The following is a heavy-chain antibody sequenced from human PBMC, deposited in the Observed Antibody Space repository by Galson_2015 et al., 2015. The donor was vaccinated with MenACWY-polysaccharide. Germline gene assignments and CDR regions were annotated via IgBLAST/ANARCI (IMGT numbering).Heavy chain of an antibody. D-gene: IGHD3-16*01. CDR1: GSTVTNNY. J-gene: IGHJ4*02. Sequence: SLRLSCAASGSTVTNNYMTWVRQAPGKGLEWVSNIYSGGNTYYADSVKGRFTVSRDNSKNTLYLQMNSLRAEDTAVYHCARAYDYVFDNWGQGTLVTVSS. V-gene: IGHV3-66*02. CDR2: IYSGGNT. CDR3: ARAYDYVFDN.